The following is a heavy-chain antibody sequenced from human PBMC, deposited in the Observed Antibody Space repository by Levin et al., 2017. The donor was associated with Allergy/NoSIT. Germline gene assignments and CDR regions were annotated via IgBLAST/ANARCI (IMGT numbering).Heavy chain of an antibody. Sequence: SSQTLSLTCAISGDSVSSKSAAWNWIRQSPSRGLEWLGRTYYRSKWYNGYAVSVKSRISINPDTSKNQFSLHLNSVTPEDTAVYFCARASGYIQNWGQGTLVTVSS. V-gene: IGHV6-1*01. CDR2: TYYRSKWYN. CDR3: ARASGYIQN. CDR1: GDSVSSKSAA. J-gene: IGHJ1*01.